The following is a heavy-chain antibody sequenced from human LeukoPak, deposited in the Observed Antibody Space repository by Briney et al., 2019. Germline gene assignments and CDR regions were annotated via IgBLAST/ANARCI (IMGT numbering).Heavy chain of an antibody. D-gene: IGHD1-26*01. V-gene: IGHV4-34*01. CDR3: ARFVRGSYYVRYYFDY. CDR2: INHSGST. Sequence: SETLSLTCAVYGGSFSGYYWSWIRQPPGKGLEWIGEINHSGSTNYNPSLKSRVTISVDTSKNQFSLKLSSVTAADTAVYYCARFVRGSYYVRYYFDYWGQGTLVTVSS. CDR1: GGSFSGYY. J-gene: IGHJ4*02.